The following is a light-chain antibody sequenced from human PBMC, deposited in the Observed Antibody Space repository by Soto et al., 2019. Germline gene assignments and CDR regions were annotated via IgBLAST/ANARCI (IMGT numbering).Light chain of an antibody. CDR2: GVS. CDR1: QSVDSTF. Sequence: EIVLTQSPGSLSLSPGERATLSCRASQSVDSTFFAWYQKKPGQAPRLLMYGVSKRATSIPDRFNGSGSGTDFTLTISGLEPEDFAVYYCQQYMSSVTFGQGTRVEIK. V-gene: IGKV3-20*01. J-gene: IGKJ1*01. CDR3: QQYMSSVT.